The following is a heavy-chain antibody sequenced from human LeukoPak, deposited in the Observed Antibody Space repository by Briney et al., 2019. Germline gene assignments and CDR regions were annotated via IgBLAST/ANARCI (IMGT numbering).Heavy chain of an antibody. Sequence: GGSLRLSCAASGFTFSSYWMSWVRQAPGKGLEWVANIKQDGSEKYYVDSVKGRFTISRDNAKNSLYLQMNSLRAEDTAVYYCARARPDSSGYQNSYFDYWGQGTLVTVSS. J-gene: IGHJ4*02. D-gene: IGHD3-22*01. CDR1: GFTFSSYW. V-gene: IGHV3-7*01. CDR3: ARARPDSSGYQNSYFDY. CDR2: IKQDGSEK.